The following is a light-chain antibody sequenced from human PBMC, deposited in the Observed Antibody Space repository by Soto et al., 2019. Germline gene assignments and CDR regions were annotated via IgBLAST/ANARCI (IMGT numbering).Light chain of an antibody. J-gene: IGLJ2*01. Sequence: QSVLTQPASVSGSPGQSITISCTGTSSDVGSYNLVSWYQQHPGKAPKLTIYDVNKRPSGVSNRFSGSKSGNTASLTISGLQAEDEADYYCCSYAGSSPVVFGGGTKLTVL. CDR3: CSYAGSSPVV. CDR1: SSDVGSYNL. CDR2: DVN. V-gene: IGLV2-23*02.